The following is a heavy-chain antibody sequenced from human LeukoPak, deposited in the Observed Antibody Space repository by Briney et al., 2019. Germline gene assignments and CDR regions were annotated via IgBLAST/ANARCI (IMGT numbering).Heavy chain of an antibody. Sequence: GGSLRLSCAASGFTFSSCAMSWVRQAPGKGLEWVSTISDGGGNTYYADSVKGRFTISRDNSKNTLYLQIHSPISEDTAVYYCARRVPGLYYFDSWGQGTLVTVSS. V-gene: IGHV3-23*01. CDR1: GFTFSSCA. J-gene: IGHJ4*02. CDR3: ARRVPGLYYFDS. D-gene: IGHD6-19*01. CDR2: ISDGGGNT.